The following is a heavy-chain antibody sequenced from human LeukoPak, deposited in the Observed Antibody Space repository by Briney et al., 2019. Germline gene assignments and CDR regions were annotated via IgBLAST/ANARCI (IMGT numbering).Heavy chain of an antibody. V-gene: IGHV3-48*01. Sequence: GGTLRLSCEASGFTFNSYGMSWVRQAPGKGLEWVSYISSLSGTIYYADSVKGRFIISRDNAKSSLFLQMNSLRAEDTSVYYCVRDQGGAVSYWGQGTLVTVSS. CDR3: VRDQGGAVSY. CDR2: ISSLSGTI. J-gene: IGHJ4*02. D-gene: IGHD3-16*01. CDR1: GFTFNSYG.